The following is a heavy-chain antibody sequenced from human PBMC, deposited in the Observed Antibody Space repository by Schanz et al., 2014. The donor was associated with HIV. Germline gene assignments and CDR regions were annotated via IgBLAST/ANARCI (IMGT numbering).Heavy chain of an antibody. CDR2: ISRSGSSI. Sequence: QVQLVESGGGLVKPGGSLRLSCAASGFNFNDFYMSWIRQAPGKGLEWVSYISRSGSSIYYADSVKGRFTISRDNAKNSLYLQMNSLRAEDTALYYCAKAKSPWTFYYYGMDVWGQGTTVTVSS. V-gene: IGHV3-11*01. CDR1: GFNFNDFY. CDR3: AKAKSPWTFYYYGMDV. J-gene: IGHJ6*02.